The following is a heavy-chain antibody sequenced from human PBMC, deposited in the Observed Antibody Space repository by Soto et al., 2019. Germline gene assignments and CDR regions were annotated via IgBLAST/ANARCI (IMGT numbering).Heavy chain of an antibody. V-gene: IGHV4-30-4*01. D-gene: IGHD3-16*01. CDR3: ARDRVRFYYYYYYGMDV. J-gene: IGHJ6*02. CDR1: GGSISSGDYY. CDR2: IYYSGST. Sequence: SETLSLTCTVSGGSISSGDYYWSWIRQPPGKGLEWIGYIYYSGSTYYNPSLKGRVTISVDTSKNQFSLKLSSVTAADTAVYYCARDRVRFYYYYYYGMDVWGQGTTVTVSS.